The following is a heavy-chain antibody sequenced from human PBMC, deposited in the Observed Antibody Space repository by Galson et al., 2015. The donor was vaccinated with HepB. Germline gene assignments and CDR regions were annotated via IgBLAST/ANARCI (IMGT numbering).Heavy chain of an antibody. CDR1: GFTFSSYG. J-gene: IGHJ4*02. Sequence: SLRLSCAASGFTFSSYGMNWVRQAPGKGLEWVSSISSSSTYMYYADSVKGRFTISRDNAKNSLSLQMNSLGAEDTALYYCARDLSVRYCSTTSCYTAPFDYWGQGTLVTVSS. D-gene: IGHD2-2*02. V-gene: IGHV3-21*01. CDR3: ARDLSVRYCSTTSCYTAPFDY. CDR2: ISSSSTYM.